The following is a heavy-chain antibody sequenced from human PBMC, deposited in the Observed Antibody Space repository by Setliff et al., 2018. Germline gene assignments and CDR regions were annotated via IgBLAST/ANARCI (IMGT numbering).Heavy chain of an antibody. J-gene: IGHJ6*03. D-gene: IGHD3-22*01. V-gene: IGHV1-18*01. CDR3: AREEGYYYDSTDYYYYMDV. CDR2: ISPYNGDT. CDR1: GYTFTSFG. Sequence: ASVKVSCKAYGYTFTSFGFTWVRQAPGQGLEWMGWISPYNGDTRPAQKFQGRVTMTTDTSTSTAYMEVRSLRSDDTALYYCAREEGYYYDSTDYYYYMDVWGKGTTVTISS.